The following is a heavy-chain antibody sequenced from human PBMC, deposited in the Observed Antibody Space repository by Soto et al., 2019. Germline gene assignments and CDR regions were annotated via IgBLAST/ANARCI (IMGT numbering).Heavy chain of an antibody. CDR3: ARDRVYSSSTWDYYYGMDV. Sequence: EVQLVESGGGLIQPGGSLRLSCAASGFTVSSNYMSWVRQAPGKGLEWVSVIYSGGSTYYADSVKGRFTISRDNSKNTLYLKMNSLRAEETAVYYWARDRVYSSSTWDYYYGMDVWGQGTTVTVSS. J-gene: IGHJ6*02. V-gene: IGHV3-53*01. CDR1: GFTVSSNY. D-gene: IGHD6-6*01. CDR2: IYSGGST.